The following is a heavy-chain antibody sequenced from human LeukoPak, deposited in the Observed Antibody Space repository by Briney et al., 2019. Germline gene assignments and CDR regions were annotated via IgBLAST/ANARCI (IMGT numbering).Heavy chain of an antibody. Sequence: GGSLRLSCEASGFTFSTYGMHWVRQAPGKGLEWVAVIWYDGSNKNYADSVKGRFTISRDNSKNTLYLQMNSLRAEDTAVYYCAGEGSSSSLLFDYWGQGTLVTVSS. CDR3: AGEGSSSSLLFDY. J-gene: IGHJ4*02. D-gene: IGHD6-6*01. CDR2: IWYDGSNK. V-gene: IGHV3-33*01. CDR1: GFTFSTYG.